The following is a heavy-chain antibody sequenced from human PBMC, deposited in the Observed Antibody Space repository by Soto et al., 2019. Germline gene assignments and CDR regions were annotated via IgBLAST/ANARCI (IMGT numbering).Heavy chain of an antibody. V-gene: IGHV4-59*08. CDR1: GGSISSYY. CDR3: ARRLGNGFLWFGDTELGWFDP. D-gene: IGHD3-10*01. J-gene: IGHJ5*02. Sequence: SETLSLTCTFSGGSISSYYWSLIRQPPGKGLEWIGYIYYSGSTNYNPSLKSRVTISVDTSKNQFSLKLSSVTAADTAVYYCARRLGNGFLWFGDTELGWFDPWGQGTLVTVSS. CDR2: IYYSGST.